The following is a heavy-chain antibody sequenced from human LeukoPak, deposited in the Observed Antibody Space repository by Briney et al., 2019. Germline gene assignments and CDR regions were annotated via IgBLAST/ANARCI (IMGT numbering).Heavy chain of an antibody. Sequence: ASVKVSCKASGYTFTSYDINWVRQATGQGLEWMGWVSPNSGNTGYAQKFQGRVTMTRNTSISTAYMELSSLRSEDTAVYYCARGIAVSRWATGYWGQGTLVTVSS. V-gene: IGHV1-8*01. CDR1: GYTFTSYD. J-gene: IGHJ4*02. CDR3: ARGIAVSRWATGY. CDR2: VSPNSGNT. D-gene: IGHD6-19*01.